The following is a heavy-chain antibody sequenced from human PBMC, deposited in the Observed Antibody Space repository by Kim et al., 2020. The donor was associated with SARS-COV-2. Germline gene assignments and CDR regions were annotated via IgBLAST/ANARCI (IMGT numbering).Heavy chain of an antibody. Sequence: GESLKISCKGSGYSFTSYWISWVRQMPGKGLEWMGRIDPSDSYTNYSPSFQGHVTISADKSISTAYLQWSSLKASDTAMYYCARQGDGYSSGWEHDYWGQGTLVTVSS. CDR2: IDPSDSYT. CDR1: GYSFTSYW. V-gene: IGHV5-10-1*01. J-gene: IGHJ4*02. D-gene: IGHD6-19*01. CDR3: ARQGDGYSSGWEHDY.